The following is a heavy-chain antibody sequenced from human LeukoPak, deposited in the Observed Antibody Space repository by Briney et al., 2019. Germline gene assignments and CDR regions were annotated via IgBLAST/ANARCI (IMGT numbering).Heavy chain of an antibody. CDR3: ARDVNGDYT. Sequence: SQTLSLTCTVSGGSISSGGYSWSWIRQHPGKGLEWIGYIYYSGSTYYNPSLKSRVTISVDTSKNQSSLKLSSVTAADTAVYYCARDVNGDYTWGQGTLVTVSS. V-gene: IGHV4-31*03. D-gene: IGHD4-17*01. CDR2: IYYSGST. CDR1: GGSISSGGYS. J-gene: IGHJ5*02.